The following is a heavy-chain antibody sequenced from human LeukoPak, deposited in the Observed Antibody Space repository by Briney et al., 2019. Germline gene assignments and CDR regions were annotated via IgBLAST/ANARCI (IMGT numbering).Heavy chain of an antibody. V-gene: IGHV4-34*01. D-gene: IGHD3-10*01. Sequence: SETLSLTCAVYGGSFCGYYWSWIRQPPGKGLEWIGEINHSGSTNYNPSLKSRVTISVDTSKNQFSLKLSSVTAADTAVYYCARVKSYAFFDYWGQGTLVTVSS. CDR1: GGSFCGYY. CDR2: INHSGST. J-gene: IGHJ4*02. CDR3: ARVKSYAFFDY.